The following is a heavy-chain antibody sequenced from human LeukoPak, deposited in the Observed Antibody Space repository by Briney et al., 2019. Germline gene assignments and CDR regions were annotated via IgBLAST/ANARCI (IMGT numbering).Heavy chain of an antibody. CDR3: ARDILTGSPLGYYGMDV. D-gene: IGHD3-9*01. CDR2: IYYSGST. Sequence: SETLSLTCTVSGGSISSGDYYWSWVRQPPGTGLEWLGYIYYSGSTYYNPSLKSRVTISVDTSKNQFSLKLSSVTAADTAVYYCARDILTGSPLGYYGMDVWGKGTTVTVSS. CDR1: GGSISSGDYY. J-gene: IGHJ6*04. V-gene: IGHV4-30-4*01.